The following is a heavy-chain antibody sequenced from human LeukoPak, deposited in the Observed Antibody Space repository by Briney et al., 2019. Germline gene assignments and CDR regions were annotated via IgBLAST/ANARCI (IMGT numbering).Heavy chain of an antibody. Sequence: GRSLRLSCAASGSTFSSYAMHWVRQAPGKGLEWVAVISYDGSNKYYADSVKGRFTISRDNSKNTLYLQMNSLRAEDTAVYYCAIIGTHYYDSSGYNWFDPWGQGTLVTVSS. D-gene: IGHD3-22*01. CDR2: ISYDGSNK. CDR3: AIIGTHYYDSSGYNWFDP. CDR1: GSTFSSYA. J-gene: IGHJ5*02. V-gene: IGHV3-30-3*01.